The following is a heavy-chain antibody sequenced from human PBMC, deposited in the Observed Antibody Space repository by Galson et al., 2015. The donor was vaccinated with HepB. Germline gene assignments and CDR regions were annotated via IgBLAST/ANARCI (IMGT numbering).Heavy chain of an antibody. Sequence: SLRLSCAASGFSFSSYGMNWVRQAPGKGLEWVSYISSSGSNVYYADSVEGRFIISRDSAKYSLYLQINSLRDEDTAVYYCARDRLGYYGMDVWGQGTTVTVSS. CDR2: ISSSGSNV. J-gene: IGHJ6*02. D-gene: IGHD6-19*01. V-gene: IGHV3-48*02. CDR1: GFSFSSYG. CDR3: ARDRLGYYGMDV.